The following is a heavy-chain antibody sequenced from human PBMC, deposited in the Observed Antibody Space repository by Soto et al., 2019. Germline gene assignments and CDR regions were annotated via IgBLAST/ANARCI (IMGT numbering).Heavy chain of an antibody. Sequence: PSQTLSLTCAISGDSVSSNSAAWNWIRQPPSRGLEWLGRTYYRSKWYNDYAVSVKSRITINPDTSKNQFSLQLNSVTPEDTAVYYCARDAAVGYCSSTSCYDYYYYGMDVWGQGTTVTVSS. CDR1: GDSVSSNSAA. CDR3: ARDAAVGYCSSTSCYDYYYYGMDV. CDR2: TYYRSKWYN. D-gene: IGHD2-2*01. J-gene: IGHJ6*02. V-gene: IGHV6-1*01.